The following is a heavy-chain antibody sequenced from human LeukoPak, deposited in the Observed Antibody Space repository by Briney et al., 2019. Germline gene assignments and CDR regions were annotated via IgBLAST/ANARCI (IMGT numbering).Heavy chain of an antibody. Sequence: SETLSLTCAVYGGSFSGYYWNWIRQPPGKGLEWIGEINHSGITKYNPSLKSRVTISVDTSKNQFSLKLSSVTAADTAVYYCAFQWFGEFDYWGQGTLVTVSS. CDR3: AFQWFGEFDY. D-gene: IGHD3-10*01. V-gene: IGHV4-34*01. CDR1: GGSFSGYY. J-gene: IGHJ4*02. CDR2: INHSGIT.